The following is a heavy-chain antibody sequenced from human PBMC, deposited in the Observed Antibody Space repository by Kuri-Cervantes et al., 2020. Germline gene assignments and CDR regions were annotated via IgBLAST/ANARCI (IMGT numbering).Heavy chain of an antibody. D-gene: IGHD6-13*01. CDR3: ARTLSSSWYEGFRYYYYGMDV. CDR1: GYTFTGYY. V-gene: IGHV1-8*02. CDR2: MNPNSGNT. Sequence: ASVKVSCKASGYTFTGYYMHWVRQAPGQGLEWMGWMNPNSGNTGYAQKFQGRATMTRNTSISTAYMELSSLRSEDTAVYYCARTLSSSWYEGFRYYYYGMDVWGQGTTVTVSS. J-gene: IGHJ6*02.